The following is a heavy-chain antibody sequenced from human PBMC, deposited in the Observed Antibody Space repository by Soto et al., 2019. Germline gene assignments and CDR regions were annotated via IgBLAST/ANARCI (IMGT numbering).Heavy chain of an antibody. J-gene: IGHJ6*02. CDR1: GGSISSSSYY. CDR2: IYYSGST. D-gene: IGHD6-19*01. CDR3: ARHVNSSGWYRVNYYYYGMDV. V-gene: IGHV4-39*01. Sequence: QLQLQESGPGLVKPSETLSLTCTVSGGSISSSSYYWGWIRQPPGKGLEWIGSIYYSGSTYYNPSLKSRVTISVDTSKNQFSLKLSSVTAADTAVYYCARHVNSSGWYRVNYYYYGMDVWGQGTTVTVSS.